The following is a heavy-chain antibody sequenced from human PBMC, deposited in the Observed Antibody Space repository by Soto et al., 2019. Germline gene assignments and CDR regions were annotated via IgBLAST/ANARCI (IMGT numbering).Heavy chain of an antibody. V-gene: IGHV4-59*08. CDR3: ARRYGDCFDY. CDR1: GGSITNYY. CDR2: IYYSGST. J-gene: IGHJ4*02. Sequence: PSETLSLTCTVSGGSITNYYWSWIRQPPGKGLEWIGYIYYSGSTNYNPSLRSRLTISVDTSKNQFSLRLSSVTAAYTAVYYCARRYGDCFDYWGQGTLVTVSS. D-gene: IGHD4-17*01.